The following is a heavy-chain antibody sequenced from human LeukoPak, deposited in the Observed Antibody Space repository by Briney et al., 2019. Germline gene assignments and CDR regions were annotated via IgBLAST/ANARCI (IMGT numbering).Heavy chain of an antibody. CDR1: GGSISSGGYY. CDR3: AREGAYRTYGDYSPFDF. D-gene: IGHD4-17*01. CDR2: IYHSGST. J-gene: IGHJ5*01. V-gene: IGHV4-30-2*01. Sequence: PSQTLSLTCTVSGGSISSGGYYWSWIRQPPGKGLEWIGYIYHSGSTYYNPSLKSRVTISVDTSKNQFSLKLSSVTAADTAVYYCAREGAYRTYGDYSPFDFWGQGTLVTVSS.